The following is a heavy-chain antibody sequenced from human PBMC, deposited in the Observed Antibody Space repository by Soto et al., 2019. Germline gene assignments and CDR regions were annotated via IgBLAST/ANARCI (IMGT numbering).Heavy chain of an antibody. J-gene: IGHJ4*02. V-gene: IGHV3-30*18. CDR2: ISYDGSNK. CDR3: AKDRDDYVWGSYRTIDY. D-gene: IGHD3-16*02. Sequence: QVQLVESGGGVVQPGRSLRLSCAASGFTFSSYGMHWVRQAPGKGLEWVAVISYDGSNKYYADSVKGRFTISRDNSKNXPYLQMNSLRAEDTAVYYCAKDRDDYVWGSYRTIDYWGQGTLVTVSS. CDR1: GFTFSSYG.